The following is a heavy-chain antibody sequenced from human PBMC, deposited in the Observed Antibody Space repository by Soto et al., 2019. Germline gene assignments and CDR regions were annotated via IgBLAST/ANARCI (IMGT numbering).Heavy chain of an antibody. CDR3: VSGDYDSRYYFDY. CDR2: INGDGSTT. Sequence: GGSLRLSCEASGFTFSSYWMHWVRQGPGKGLEWLSRINGDGSTTSYADSVRGRFTISRDNAKSTLYLQMNSLRAEDTAVYYCVSGDYDSRYYFDYWGQGTLVTVSS. CDR1: GFTFSSYW. D-gene: IGHD3-22*01. V-gene: IGHV3-74*01. J-gene: IGHJ4*02.